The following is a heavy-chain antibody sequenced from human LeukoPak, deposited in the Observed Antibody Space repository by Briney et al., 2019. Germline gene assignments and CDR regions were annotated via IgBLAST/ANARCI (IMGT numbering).Heavy chain of an antibody. J-gene: IGHJ1*01. CDR1: GGSISNNW. CDR3: AGVRLGSSGFSEYFEH. V-gene: IGHV4-4*02. CDR2: ISQSART. Sequence: SETLSLTCAVTGGSISNNWWTWVRRPPGKGLEWIGEISQSARTNYNPSPKSRVTMSIDKSRNQFSLKMNSVTAADTAVYYCAGVRLGSSGFSEYFEHWGQGTLVTVSS. D-gene: IGHD3-22*01.